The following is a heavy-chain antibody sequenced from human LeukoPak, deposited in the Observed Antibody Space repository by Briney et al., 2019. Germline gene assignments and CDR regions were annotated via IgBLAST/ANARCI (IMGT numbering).Heavy chain of an antibody. J-gene: IGHJ4*02. V-gene: IGHV3-13*01. Sequence: GGSLRLSCAASGFTFSSYDMHWVRQATGKGLAWVSAIGTAGDTYYPGSVKGRFTISRENAKNSLYLQMDSLRAGDTAVYYCARGGPYEPPDYWGQGTLVTVSS. D-gene: IGHD3-3*01. CDR2: IGTAGDT. CDR3: ARGGPYEPPDY. CDR1: GFTFSSYD.